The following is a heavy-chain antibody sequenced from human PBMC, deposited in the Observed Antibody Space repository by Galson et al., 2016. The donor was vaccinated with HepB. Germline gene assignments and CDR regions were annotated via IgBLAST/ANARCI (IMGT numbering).Heavy chain of an antibody. CDR2: IWYDGSNK. D-gene: IGHD1-14*01. Sequence: SLRLSCAASGFTFTNAWMSWVRQAPGKGLEWVAVIWYDGSNKYYGDSVKGRFTISRDNSQNTLFLQMNSLRAEDTAIYYCAKHAEPYYYYAMDVWGQGTTVTVSS. V-gene: IGHV3-33*06. CDR3: AKHAEPYYYYAMDV. CDR1: GFTFTNAW. J-gene: IGHJ6*02.